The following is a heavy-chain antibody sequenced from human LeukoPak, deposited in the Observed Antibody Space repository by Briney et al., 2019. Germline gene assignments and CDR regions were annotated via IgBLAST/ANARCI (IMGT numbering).Heavy chain of an antibody. Sequence: PGGSLRLSCAASGFTFSSYGMHWVRQAPGKGLEWVAFIRYDGSNKYYADSVKGRFTISRDNSKNTLYLQMNSLRAEDTAVYYCAKDTPAGSGYYPGAFDIWGQGTMVTVSS. CDR2: IRYDGSNK. CDR3: AKDTPAGSGYYPGAFDI. D-gene: IGHD3-22*01. CDR1: GFTFSSYG. V-gene: IGHV3-30*02. J-gene: IGHJ3*02.